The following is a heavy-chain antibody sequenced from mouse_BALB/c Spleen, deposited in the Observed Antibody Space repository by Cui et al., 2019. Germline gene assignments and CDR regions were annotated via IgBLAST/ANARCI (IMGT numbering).Heavy chain of an antibody. CDR1: GYTFTSYW. Sequence: QFEPWHLGAALLTPVAQVQPSGKASGYTFTSYWMHWVKQRPGRGLEWIGRIDPNSGGTKYNEKFKSKATLTVDKPSSTAYMQLSSLTSEDSAVYYCARYDYYGSSYFDYWGQGTTLTVSS. J-gene: IGHJ2*01. CDR2: IDPNSGGT. CDR3: ARYDYYGSSYFDY. D-gene: IGHD1-1*01. V-gene: IGHV1-72*01.